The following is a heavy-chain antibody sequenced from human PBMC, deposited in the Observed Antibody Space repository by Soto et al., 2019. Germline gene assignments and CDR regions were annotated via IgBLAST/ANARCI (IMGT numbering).Heavy chain of an antibody. CDR3: ATLIICGDSD. Sequence: EVQLVESGGGLVKPGGSLRLSCAASGFTFSSNTMNWVRQAPGKGLEWISSISSSSNYIYYTDSVEGRFTISRDNAKSSLYLQMNSLRAEDTAVYYCATLIICGDSDWGQGTLVTVSS. D-gene: IGHD4-17*01. CDR1: GFTFSSNT. CDR2: ISSSSNYI. J-gene: IGHJ4*02. V-gene: IGHV3-21*01.